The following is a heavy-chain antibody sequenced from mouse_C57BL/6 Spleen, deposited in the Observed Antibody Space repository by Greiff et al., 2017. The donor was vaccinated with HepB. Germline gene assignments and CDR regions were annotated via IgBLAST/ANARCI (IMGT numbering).Heavy chain of an antibody. CDR1: GFTFSSYA. V-gene: IGHV5-4*01. J-gene: IGHJ4*01. CDR2: ISDGGSYT. CDR3: AREGYSKPRAMDY. Sequence: DVMLVESGGGLVKPGGSLKLSCAASGFTFSSYAMSWVRQTPEKRLEWVATISDGGSYTYYPDNVKGRFTISRDNAKNNLYLQMSHLKSEDTAMYYCAREGYSKPRAMDYWGQGTSVTVSS. D-gene: IGHD2-5*01.